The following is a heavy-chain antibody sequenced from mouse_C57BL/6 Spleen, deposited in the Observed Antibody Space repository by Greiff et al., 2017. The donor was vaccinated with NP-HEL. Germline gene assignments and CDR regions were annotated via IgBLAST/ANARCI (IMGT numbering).Heavy chain of an antibody. CDR1: GYTFTSYW. D-gene: IGHD1-1*01. J-gene: IGHJ1*03. Sequence: QVHVKQPGAELVMPGASVRLSCKASGYTFTSYWMHWVKQRPGQGLEWIGEIVPSDSYTNYNQKFKGKSTLTIDKSSSTAYMQLSSLTSEDSAVYYCARTYGSSYGYFDVWGTGTTVTVSS. CDR3: ARTYGSSYGYFDV. V-gene: IGHV1-69*01. CDR2: IVPSDSYT.